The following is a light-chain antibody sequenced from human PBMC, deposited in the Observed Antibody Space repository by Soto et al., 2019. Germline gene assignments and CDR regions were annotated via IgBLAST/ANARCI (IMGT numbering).Light chain of an antibody. CDR1: QSVGND. J-gene: IGKJ1*01. CDR3: QQYGSSGT. CDR2: GAS. Sequence: EIVMTQSPATLSVSPGDRATLSCRASQSVGNDLAWYQQKPGQAPRLLIYGASSRVTGFPARLSGSGSGTDFTLTISRLEPEDFAVYYCQQYGSSGTFGQGTKVDIK. V-gene: IGKV3-15*01.